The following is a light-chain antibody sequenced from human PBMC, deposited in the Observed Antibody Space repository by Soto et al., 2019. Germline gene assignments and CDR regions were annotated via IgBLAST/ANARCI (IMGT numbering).Light chain of an antibody. V-gene: IGLV1-40*01. J-gene: IGLJ1*01. CDR3: QSYDRSLSGSF. Sequence: VLTQPPSVSGAPGQSITISCTGSSSNIGARYDVHWYQQFPGTPPKLLIYRNTYRPSGVPDRFSGSRSATTASLTITGLQAEDEADYYCQSYDRSLSGSFFGTGTKLTVL. CDR2: RNT. CDR1: SSNIGARYD.